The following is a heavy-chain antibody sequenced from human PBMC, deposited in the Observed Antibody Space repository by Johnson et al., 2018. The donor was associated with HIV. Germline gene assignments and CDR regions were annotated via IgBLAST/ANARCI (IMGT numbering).Heavy chain of an antibody. CDR3: AKEQYQKLTTVSGI. CDR1: GFTFSSYA. CDR2: ISCTGSNK. J-gene: IGHJ3*02. V-gene: IGHV3-30*04. Sequence: QVQLVESGGGVVQPGRSLRLSCAASGFTFSSYAMHWVRQAPGKGLEWVSVISCTGSNKYYADSVEGRFTISRDKSKNTVYLQMTRLRAEDTAVYYCAKEQYQKLTTVSGIWGQGTMVTVSS. D-gene: IGHD4-17*01.